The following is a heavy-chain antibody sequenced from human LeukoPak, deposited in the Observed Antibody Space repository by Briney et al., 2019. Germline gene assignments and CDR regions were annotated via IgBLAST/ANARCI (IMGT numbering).Heavy chain of an antibody. CDR2: IYTSGST. V-gene: IGHV4-61*02. CDR1: GGSISSGSYY. CDR3: ARGPIPRY. Sequence: SETLSLTCTVSGGSISSGSYYWSWIRQPAGKGLEWIGRIYTSGSTNYNPSLKSRVTISVDTSKNQFSLKLSSVTAADTAVYYCARGPIPRYWGQGTLVTVSS. J-gene: IGHJ4*02.